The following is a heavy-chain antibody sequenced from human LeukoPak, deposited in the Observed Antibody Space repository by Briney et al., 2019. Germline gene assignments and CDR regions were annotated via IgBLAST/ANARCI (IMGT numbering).Heavy chain of an antibody. CDR1: GYTFTSYG. J-gene: IGHJ4*02. CDR2: ISAYNGNT. D-gene: IGHD4-11*01. Sequence: ASVKVSCKASGYTFTSYGISWVRQAPGQGLEWMGWISAYNGNTNYAQKLQGRVTMTTDTSTSTAYMELRSLRSDDTAVYYCARDLPAYSNYFPYFDYWGQGTLVTVSS. CDR3: ARDLPAYSNYFPYFDY. V-gene: IGHV1-18*01.